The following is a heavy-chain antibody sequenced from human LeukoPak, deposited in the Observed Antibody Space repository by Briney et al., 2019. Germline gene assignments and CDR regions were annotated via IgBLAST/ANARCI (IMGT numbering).Heavy chain of an antibody. CDR2: IISKAYAYAT. J-gene: IGHJ4*02. CDR3: TGRSTVTQSFYFDY. Sequence: GGSLRLSCAASGFAFSGSTMHWVRQASGKGLEWVGHIISKAYAYATACAASVKGRFTISRDDSKNPAYLQMNSLNTEHTAVYYCTGRSTVTQSFYFDYWGQGILVTVS. CDR1: GFAFSGST. V-gene: IGHV3-73*01. D-gene: IGHD4-17*01.